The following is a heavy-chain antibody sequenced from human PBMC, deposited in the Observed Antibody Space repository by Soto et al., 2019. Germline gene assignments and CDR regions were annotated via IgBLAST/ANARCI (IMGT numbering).Heavy chain of an antibody. CDR3: ARGDTAGNYYYYGMDV. CDR1: GYTFTGYY. V-gene: IGHV1-2*04. J-gene: IGHJ6*02. CDR2: INPNSGGT. D-gene: IGHD6-13*01. Sequence: ASVKFSCKASGYTFTGYYMHWVRQAPGQGLEWMGWINPNSGGTNYAQKFQGWVTMTRDTSISTAYMELSRLRSDDTAVYYCARGDTAGNYYYYGMDVWGQGTTVTVS.